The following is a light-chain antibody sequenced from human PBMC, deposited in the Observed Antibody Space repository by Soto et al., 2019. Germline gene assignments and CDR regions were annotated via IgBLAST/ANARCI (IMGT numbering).Light chain of an antibody. V-gene: IGKV1-39*01. CDR3: QQSYSTPYT. Sequence: DIQMTQSPSSLSASVGDRVTITCRASQSISSSLNWYQQTPGKAPKVLIYTAANLQGGVPSRFSGSGSGTAFTLTISSLQPEDFATDYCQQSYSTPYTFGQGTKLEIK. J-gene: IGKJ2*01. CDR2: TAA. CDR1: QSISSS.